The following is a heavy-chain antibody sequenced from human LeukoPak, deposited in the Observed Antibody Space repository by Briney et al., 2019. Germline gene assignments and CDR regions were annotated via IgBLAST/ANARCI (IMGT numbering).Heavy chain of an antibody. CDR3: AREGYYYGRYIDY. CDR1: GFTFSSYW. CDR2: INSDGSST. D-gene: IGHD3-10*01. J-gene: IGHJ4*02. Sequence: GGSLRLSCAASGFTFSSYWMHWVRQAPGKGLVWVSRINSDGSSTSYADSVKGRFTISRDNAKNTLYLQMNSLRAEDTAVYYCAREGYYYGRYIDYWGQGTLVTVSS. V-gene: IGHV3-74*01.